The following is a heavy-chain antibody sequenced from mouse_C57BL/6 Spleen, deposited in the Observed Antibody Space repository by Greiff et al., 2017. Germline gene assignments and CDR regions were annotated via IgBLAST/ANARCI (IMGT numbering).Heavy chain of an antibody. Sequence: EVKVVESGGGLVKPGGSLKLSCAASGFTFSSYAMSWVRQTPEKRLEWVATISDGGSYTYYPDNVKGRFTISRDNAKNNLYLQMSHLKSEDTAMYYCARDRITTVVAEAMDYWGQGTSVTVSS. CDR1: GFTFSSYA. CDR2: ISDGGSYT. V-gene: IGHV5-4*01. CDR3: ARDRITTVVAEAMDY. J-gene: IGHJ4*01. D-gene: IGHD1-1*01.